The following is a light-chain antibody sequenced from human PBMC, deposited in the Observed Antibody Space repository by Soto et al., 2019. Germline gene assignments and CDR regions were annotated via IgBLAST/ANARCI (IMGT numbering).Light chain of an antibody. Sequence: DIQMTQSPSTLSGSVGDRVTITCRASQDMNTYIAWYQHTPGKAPKLLIYGASTLQSGVPARFSGSESGAVFTLRISSLQPEDFATYYCQQLNSYPLTFGGGTKVDNK. V-gene: IGKV1-9*01. CDR3: QQLNSYPLT. CDR1: QDMNTY. CDR2: GAS. J-gene: IGKJ4*01.